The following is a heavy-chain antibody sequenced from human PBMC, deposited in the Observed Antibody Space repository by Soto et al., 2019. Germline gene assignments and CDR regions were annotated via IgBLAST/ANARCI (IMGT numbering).Heavy chain of an antibody. CDR2: IKSKTDGGTT. Sequence: GGSLRLSCAASGFTFSNAWMNWVRQAPGKGLEWVGRIKSKTDGGTTDYAAPVKGRFTISRDDSKNTLYLQMNSLKTEDTAVYYCTTDRLCSGGSCYWWDYYGMDVWGQGTTVTVSS. CDR1: GFTFSNAW. D-gene: IGHD2-15*01. J-gene: IGHJ6*02. V-gene: IGHV3-15*07. CDR3: TTDRLCSGGSCYWWDYYGMDV.